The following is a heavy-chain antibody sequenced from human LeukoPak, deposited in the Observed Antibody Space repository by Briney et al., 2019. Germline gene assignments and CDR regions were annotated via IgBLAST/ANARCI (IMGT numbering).Heavy chain of an antibody. V-gene: IGHV3-53*01. CDR1: GFTVSSNS. J-gene: IGHJ6*03. CDR2: IYSGGST. Sequence: VGSLRLSCAASGFTVSSNSMTWVRQAPGKGLEWVSVIYSGGSTYYGDSVKGRFTISRDNSQNTLYLQMNSLRVEDTAVYYCARINCGGDCRGYYYKYYMDVWGKGTTVTISS. CDR3: ARINCGGDCRGYYYKYYMDV. D-gene: IGHD2-21*02.